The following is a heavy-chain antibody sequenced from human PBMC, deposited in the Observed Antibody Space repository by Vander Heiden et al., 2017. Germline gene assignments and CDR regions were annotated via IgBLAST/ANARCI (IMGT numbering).Heavy chain of an antibody. CDR2: MSSIGIYI. CDR1: GFTFSSSS. D-gene: IGHD3-3*01. V-gene: IGHV3-21*01. Sequence: EVQLVESGGGLVKAGWSLRLSCAASGFTFSSSSMNWVRQRRCKVLKWVSSMSSIGIYILYADSVKGRFTISRDNAKNSLYLQMNSRRAEYTAVYYGARDITSIGPQYWYFDLWGRGTLGTV. J-gene: IGHJ2*01. CDR3: ARDITSIGPQYWYFDL.